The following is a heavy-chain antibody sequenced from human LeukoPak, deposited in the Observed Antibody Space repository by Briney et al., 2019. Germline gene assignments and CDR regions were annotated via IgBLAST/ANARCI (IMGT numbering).Heavy chain of an antibody. CDR2: IKPNSGGT. D-gene: IGHD3-10*01. Sequence: ASVKVSCKASGYTPRSYGITWVRQAPGQGLEWMGWIKPNSGGTNYAQKFQGRVTMTRDTSISTAYMELSRLRSDDTAVYYCARNYMVRGVIIKYYFDYWGQGTLVTVSS. V-gene: IGHV1-2*02. CDR3: ARNYMVRGVIIKYYFDY. J-gene: IGHJ4*02. CDR1: GYTPRSYG.